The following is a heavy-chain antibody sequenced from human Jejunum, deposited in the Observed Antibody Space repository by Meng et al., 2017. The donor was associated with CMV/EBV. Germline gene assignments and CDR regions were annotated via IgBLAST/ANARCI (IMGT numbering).Heavy chain of an antibody. CDR1: FSCSA. V-gene: IGHV3-30*04. CDR2: ISYAGTNT. Sequence: FSCSAIPWVRQAPGKGLEWVAVISYAGTNTYYADSVKGRFTLSRDNSKSTLYLQMNSLRAEDTARYYCARENWSGYYSYSLGGMDVWGQGTTVTVSS. D-gene: IGHD3-3*01. CDR3: ARENWSGYYSYSLGGMDV. J-gene: IGHJ6*02.